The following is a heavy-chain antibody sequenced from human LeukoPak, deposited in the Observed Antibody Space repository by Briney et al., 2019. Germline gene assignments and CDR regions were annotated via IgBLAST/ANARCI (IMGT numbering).Heavy chain of an antibody. Sequence: GRSLRLSCAASGFTFSSYAMHWVRQAPGKGLEWVAVISYDGSNKYYADSVKGRFTISRDNSKNTLYLQMNSLRAEDTAVYYCARDMAVAGTYYYGMDVWGQGTTVTVSS. V-gene: IGHV3-30-3*01. D-gene: IGHD6-19*01. CDR3: ARDMAVAGTYYYGMDV. CDR2: ISYDGSNK. J-gene: IGHJ6*02. CDR1: GFTFSSYA.